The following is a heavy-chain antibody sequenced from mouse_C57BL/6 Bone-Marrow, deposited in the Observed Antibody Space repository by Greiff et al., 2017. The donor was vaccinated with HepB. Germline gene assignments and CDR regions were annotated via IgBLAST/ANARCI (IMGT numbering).Heavy chain of an antibody. CDR2: ISSGGSYT. Sequence: EVKLMESGGDLVKPGGSLKLSCAASGFTFSSYGMSWVRQTPDKRLEWVATISSGGSYTYYPDSVKGRFTISRDNAKNTLYLQMSSLKSEYTAMYYCATLNTQFAYWGQGTLVTVSA. CDR1: GFTFSSYG. D-gene: IGHD5-1-1*01. J-gene: IGHJ3*01. V-gene: IGHV5-6*01. CDR3: ATLNTQFAY.